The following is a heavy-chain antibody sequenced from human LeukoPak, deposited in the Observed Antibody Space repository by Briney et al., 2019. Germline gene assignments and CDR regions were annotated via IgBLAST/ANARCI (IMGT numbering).Heavy chain of an antibody. CDR2: SSSSSYI. CDR3: AKYGSELYYFDY. J-gene: IGHJ4*02. V-gene: IGHV3-21*04. Sequence: PGGSLRLSCAGSGFTFNTYNMNWVRQAPGKGLEWVSSSSSSSYIYYADSVKGRFTISRDNSKNTLYLQMNSLRAEDTAVYYCAKYGSELYYFDYWGQGTLVTVSS. D-gene: IGHD3-10*01. CDR1: GFTFNTYN.